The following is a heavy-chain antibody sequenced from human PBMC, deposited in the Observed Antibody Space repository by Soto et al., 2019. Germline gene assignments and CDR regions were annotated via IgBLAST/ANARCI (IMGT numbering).Heavy chain of an antibody. J-gene: IGHJ4*02. Sequence: EVQLLESGGGLVHPGGSLRLSCAASGFTFSSYAMGWVRQAPGKGLEWVSVVGDSGGTTYYADSVKGRFTISRDNSKDTLYLQMNSLRAEETALYYCAKDASRTGGWYYFDYWGQGTLVAVSS. V-gene: IGHV3-23*01. CDR2: VGDSGGTT. D-gene: IGHD6-19*01. CDR3: AKDASRTGGWYYFDY. CDR1: GFTFSSYA.